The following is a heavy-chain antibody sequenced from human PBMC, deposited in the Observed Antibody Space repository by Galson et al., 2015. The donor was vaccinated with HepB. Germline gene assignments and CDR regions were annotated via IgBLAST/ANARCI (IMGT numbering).Heavy chain of an antibody. J-gene: IGHJ5*02. Sequence: SLRLSCAVSGFTFSNHAMSWVRQAPGKGLEWVSGTSGKGDATYYADSVKGRFTISRDNSKNTLYLQMNSLRADDTAVYYCAKDPYSNYFNWFDPWGQGTLVTVPS. CDR1: GFTFSNHA. CDR3: AKDPYSNYFNWFDP. CDR2: TSGKGDAT. V-gene: IGHV3-23*01. D-gene: IGHD4-11*01.